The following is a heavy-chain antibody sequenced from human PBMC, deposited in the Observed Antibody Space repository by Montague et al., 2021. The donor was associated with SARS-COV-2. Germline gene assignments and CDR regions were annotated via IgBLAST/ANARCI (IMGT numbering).Heavy chain of an antibody. CDR1: GGSLNNYF. CDR3: ARGGSSGPGEY. Sequence: SETLSLTCTVSGGSLNNYFWSWIRQPPGKGLEWVGYISDSGSTKYNPSLQSRVTISVDTARNQFSLKVLSVTAADTAFYYCARGGSSGPGEYWGQGILVSVSS. CDR2: ISDSGST. J-gene: IGHJ4*02. V-gene: IGHV4-59*12. D-gene: IGHD3-22*01.